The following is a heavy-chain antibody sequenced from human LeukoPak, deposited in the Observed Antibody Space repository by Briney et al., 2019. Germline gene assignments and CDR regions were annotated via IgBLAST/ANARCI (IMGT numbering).Heavy chain of an antibody. CDR2: ISSSSSTI. Sequence: PGGSLRLSCAASGFTFSSYAMSWVRQAPGKGLEWVSYISSSSSTIYYADSVKGRFTISRDNAKNSLYLQMNSLRAEDTAVYYCARDPSTVTHDAFDIWGQGTMVTVSS. V-gene: IGHV3-48*01. CDR1: GFTFSSYA. CDR3: ARDPSTVTHDAFDI. J-gene: IGHJ3*02. D-gene: IGHD4-11*01.